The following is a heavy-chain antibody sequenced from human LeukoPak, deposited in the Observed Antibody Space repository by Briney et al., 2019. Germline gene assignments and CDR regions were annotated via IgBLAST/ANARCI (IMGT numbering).Heavy chain of an antibody. J-gene: IGHJ4*02. D-gene: IGHD1-26*01. V-gene: IGHV1-18*01. CDR1: GYTFTSYD. CDR3: ARDIVGGSYHKNFDY. Sequence: ASVKVSCKASGYTFTSYDISWVRQAPGQGLEWMGWISAYNGNTNYAQKLQGRVTMTTDTSTSTAYMELRSLRSDDTAVYYCARDIVGGSYHKNFDYWGQGTLVTVSS. CDR2: ISAYNGNT.